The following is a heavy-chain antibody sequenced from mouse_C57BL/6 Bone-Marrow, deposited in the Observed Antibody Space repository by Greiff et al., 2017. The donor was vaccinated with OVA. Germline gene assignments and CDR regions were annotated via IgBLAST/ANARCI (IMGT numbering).Heavy chain of an antibody. CDR3: ASTTPVATRSYFDY. D-gene: IGHD1-1*01. V-gene: IGHV2-6*01. Sequence: VKLVESGPGLVAPSQSLSITCTVSGFSLTSYGVDWVRQSPGKGLEWLGVIWGVGSTNYNSALKSRLSISKDNSKSQVFLKMNRLQTDDTAMYDGASTTPVATRSYFDYWGQGTTLTVSS. CDR1: GFSLTSYG. J-gene: IGHJ2*01. CDR2: IWGVGST.